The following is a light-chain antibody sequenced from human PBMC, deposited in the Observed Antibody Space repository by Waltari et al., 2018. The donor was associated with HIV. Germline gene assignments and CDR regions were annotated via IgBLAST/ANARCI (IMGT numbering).Light chain of an antibody. Sequence: QSALAQPRSVSGSPGQSVTISCTGTSSDVGGYNYVSWFQHHPGKAPNLIIYPVPKRPSVVPDRFSASKSGNTASLTISGLQAEDEAEYYCCSNAARATYVFGTGTQVTVL. J-gene: IGLJ1*01. CDR3: CSNAARATYV. V-gene: IGLV2-11*01. CDR1: SSDVGGYNY. CDR2: PVP.